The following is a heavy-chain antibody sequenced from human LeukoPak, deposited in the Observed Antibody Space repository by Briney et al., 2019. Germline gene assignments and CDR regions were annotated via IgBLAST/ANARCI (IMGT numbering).Heavy chain of an antibody. D-gene: IGHD3-10*01. Sequence: GGSLRLSCTTSTFTFSTYWMTWVRQAPGKGLEWVANIKQDGSEKNYADSVKGRFTISRDNAKNSLYLQMNSLRAEDTAVYYCARGIDREGFGELSSWGQGTLVTVSS. CDR3: ARGIDREGFGELSS. CDR2: IKQDGSEK. J-gene: IGHJ5*02. V-gene: IGHV3-7*01. CDR1: TFTFSTYW.